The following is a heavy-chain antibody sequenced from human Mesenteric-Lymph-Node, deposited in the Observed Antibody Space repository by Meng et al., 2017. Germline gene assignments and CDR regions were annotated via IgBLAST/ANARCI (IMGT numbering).Heavy chain of an antibody. V-gene: IGHV3-7*01. J-gene: IGHJ4*02. Sequence: GESLKISCAASGFTFSSYWMSWVRQAPGKGLEWVANIKQDGSEKYYVDSVKGRFTISRDNAKNSLYLQMNSLRADDTAVYYCARLNTDLVMVDYWGQGTLITVSS. CDR2: IKQDGSEK. D-gene: IGHD5-18*01. CDR3: ARLNTDLVMVDY. CDR1: GFTFSSYW.